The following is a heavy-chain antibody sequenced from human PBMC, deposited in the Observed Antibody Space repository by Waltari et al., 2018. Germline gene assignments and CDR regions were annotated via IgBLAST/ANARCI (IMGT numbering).Heavy chain of an antibody. CDR1: GGPISSYY. D-gene: IGHD3-22*01. CDR3: ARVGKYYDSSGYYSGMDV. J-gene: IGHJ6*02. Sequence: QVQLQESGPGLVKPSETLSLTCTVPGGPISSYYWGWIRQPPGKGLEWIGYIYYSGSTNYNPSLKSRVTISVDTSKNQFSLKLSSVTAADTAVYYCARVGKYYDSSGYYSGMDVWGQGTTVTVSS. CDR2: IYYSGST. V-gene: IGHV4-59*01.